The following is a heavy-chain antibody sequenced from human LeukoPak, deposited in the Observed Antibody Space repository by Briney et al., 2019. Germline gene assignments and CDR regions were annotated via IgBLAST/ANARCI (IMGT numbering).Heavy chain of an antibody. J-gene: IGHJ4*02. V-gene: IGHV5-51*01. Sequence: GESLKISCKGSGYSFTSYWIGWVRQMPGKDLEWMGIIYPGNSDTRYSPSFQGQVTISADKSISTAYLQWSSLKASDTAMYYCARLDGGGYNYGHFDYWGQGTLVTVSS. CDR2: IYPGNSDT. D-gene: IGHD5-18*01. CDR3: ARLDGGGYNYGHFDY. CDR1: GYSFTSYW.